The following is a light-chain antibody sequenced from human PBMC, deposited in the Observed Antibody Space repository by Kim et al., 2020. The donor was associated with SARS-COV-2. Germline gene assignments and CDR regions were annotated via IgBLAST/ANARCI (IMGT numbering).Light chain of an antibody. CDR2: AKN. CDR1: SLRTYY. Sequence: SSELTQEPAVSVALGHTVNITCHGDSLRTYYPSWFQQKAGQAPILVIFAKNKRPSGIPDRFSGSSSGNTASLTIPGAQAEDEADYYCKSRDSSGAHFVFGTGSKVTVL. V-gene: IGLV3-19*01. J-gene: IGLJ1*01. CDR3: KSRDSSGAHFV.